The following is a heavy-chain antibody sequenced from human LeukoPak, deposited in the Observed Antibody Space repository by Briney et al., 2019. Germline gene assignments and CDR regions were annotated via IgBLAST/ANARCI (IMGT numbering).Heavy chain of an antibody. D-gene: IGHD5-12*01. V-gene: IGHV3-23*01. Sequence: PGGSLRLSCAASGFTLSIYAMSWVRQAPGKGLEWVSAIEGRGGNKHYADSEKRRFTIPRDNSKNTLFLQMISLRAEDTSIYYCAKVSEDIVASPFDYWGQGTLVTVSS. J-gene: IGHJ4*02. CDR1: GFTLSIYA. CDR2: IEGRGGNK. CDR3: AKVSEDIVASPFDY.